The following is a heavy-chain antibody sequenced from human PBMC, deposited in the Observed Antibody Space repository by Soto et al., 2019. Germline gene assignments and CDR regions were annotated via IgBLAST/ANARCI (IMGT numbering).Heavy chain of an antibody. CDR3: ARVISPPRYNIYNHDMDV. Sequence: QVQLVESGGALVKPGGSLRVSCAASGFTFRDYYMNWIRQPPGKGLEWVAFISRSGNTINYADSVKGRFTISRDNADNSLFLQMSALRVEDTAVYFCARVISPPRYNIYNHDMDVWGLGTTVTVSS. CDR2: ISRSGNTI. D-gene: IGHD2-21*01. J-gene: IGHJ6*01. CDR1: GFTFRDYY. V-gene: IGHV3-11*01.